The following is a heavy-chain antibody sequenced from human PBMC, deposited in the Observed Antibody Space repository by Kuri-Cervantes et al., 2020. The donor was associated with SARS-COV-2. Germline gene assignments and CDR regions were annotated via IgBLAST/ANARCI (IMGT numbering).Heavy chain of an antibody. CDR2: ISAYNGNT. Sequence: ASVKVSCKASGYTFTSYGISWVRQAPGQGLEWMGWISAYNGNTNYAQKFQGRVTITADESTSTAYMELSSLRSEDTAVYYCARDPGRGYYGSGSYYFWGQGTLVTVSS. J-gene: IGHJ4*02. CDR1: GYTFTSYG. V-gene: IGHV1-18*01. CDR3: ARDPGRGYYGSGSYYF. D-gene: IGHD3-10*01.